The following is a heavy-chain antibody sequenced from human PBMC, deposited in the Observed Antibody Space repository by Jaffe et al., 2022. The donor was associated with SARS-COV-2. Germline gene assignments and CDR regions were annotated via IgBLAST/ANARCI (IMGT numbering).Heavy chain of an antibody. J-gene: IGHJ4*02. V-gene: IGHV4-61*08. Sequence: QVQLQESGPGLVKPSETLSLTCTVSGDSVSSGGYYWSWIRQPPGKGLEWIGYMYETGFTNYNPSLKSRVTISVDTSKNQLSLKLNAVTAADTAVYYCARGGSGWYGGYWGQGTLVTVSS. CDR1: GDSVSSGGYY. CDR2: MYETGFT. CDR3: ARGGSGWYGGY. D-gene: IGHD6-19*01.